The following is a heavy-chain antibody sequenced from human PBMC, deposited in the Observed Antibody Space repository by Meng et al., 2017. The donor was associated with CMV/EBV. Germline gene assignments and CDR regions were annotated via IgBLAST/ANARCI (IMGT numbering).Heavy chain of an antibody. D-gene: IGHD1-26*01. V-gene: IGHV4-34*01. CDR3: ARGVGATGKADY. CDR1: GGSFSGYY. CDR2: INHSGST. J-gene: IGHJ4*02. Sequence: VQLQPWGAGLLKPSATLSLTCAVYGGSFSGYYWSGIRQPPGKGLEWIGEINHSGSTNYNPSLKSRVTISVDTSKNQFSLKLSSVTAADTAVYYCARGVGATGKADYWGQGTLVTVSS.